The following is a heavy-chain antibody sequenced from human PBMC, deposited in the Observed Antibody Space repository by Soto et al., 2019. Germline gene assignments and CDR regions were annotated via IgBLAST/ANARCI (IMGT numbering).Heavy chain of an antibody. J-gene: IGHJ4*02. CDR1: GVSISRGKL. V-gene: IGHV4-4*02. D-gene: IGHD3-22*01. Sequence: SETLSLTCTISGVSISRGKLWSWGRQPPGEDLEWIGEIFHTGNTDYKPSLKSRVTILVDKSKNQFSLNLDSVTAADTAVYYCARNLFDSRGYPPEVWGQGILVTVSS. CDR2: IFHTGNT. CDR3: ARNLFDSRGYPPEV.